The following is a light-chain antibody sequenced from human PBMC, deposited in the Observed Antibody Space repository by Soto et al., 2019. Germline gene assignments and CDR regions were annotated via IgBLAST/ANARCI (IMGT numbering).Light chain of an antibody. Sequence: QSALTQPASVSGSPGQSITISCTGTSSDVGGYNYVSWYQQHPGKAPKLMIYDVSNRPSGVSNRFSGSKSGNTASLTISGLQAEEGADYFWSSFTIQVVFGGGTKVTVL. V-gene: IGLV2-14*01. J-gene: IGLJ2*01. CDR3: SSFTIQVV. CDR1: SSDVGGYNY. CDR2: DVS.